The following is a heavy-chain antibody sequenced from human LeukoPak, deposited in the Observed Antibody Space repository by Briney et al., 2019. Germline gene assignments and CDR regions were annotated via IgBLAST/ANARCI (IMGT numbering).Heavy chain of an antibody. CDR3: ARARPSMWIDY. D-gene: IGHD5-12*01. V-gene: IGHV3-73*01. J-gene: IGHJ4*02. CDR1: GFTFSDSG. CDR2: IRSKADKYAT. Sequence: PGGSLRLSCAASGFTFSDSGIHWVRQASGKGLEWVGHIRSKADKYATVYAASVKGRFTITRDDSENTAYLQMNSLKTEDTAVYYCARARPSMWIDYWGQGTLVTVSS.